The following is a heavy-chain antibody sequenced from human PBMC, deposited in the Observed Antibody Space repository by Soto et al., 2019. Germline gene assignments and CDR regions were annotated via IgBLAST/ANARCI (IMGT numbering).Heavy chain of an antibody. J-gene: IGHJ4*02. V-gene: IGHV4-59*01. Sequence: PSETLSLTCTVSGGSIRSYYWSWIRQPPGKGLEWIGYIYYSGSTNYNPSLKSRVTISVGTSKNQFSLKLSSVTAADTAVYYCARRYGYSFDYWGQGTLVTVSS. CDR1: GGSIRSYY. D-gene: IGHD5-18*01. CDR3: ARRYGYSFDY. CDR2: IYYSGST.